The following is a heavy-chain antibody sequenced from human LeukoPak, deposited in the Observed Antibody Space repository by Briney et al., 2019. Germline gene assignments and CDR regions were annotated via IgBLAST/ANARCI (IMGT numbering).Heavy chain of an antibody. V-gene: IGHV3-33*01. CDR1: GFTFSSYG. D-gene: IGHD3-22*01. CDR3: ARGWGSSVYASAFDI. J-gene: IGHJ3*02. Sequence: GGSLRLSCAASGFTFSSYGMHWVRQAPGKGLEWVAFIWYEGNTKKYADSVKGRITISRDNSKNTLYLEMNSLRAEDTAVYYCARGWGSSVYASAFDIWGQGTMVTISS. CDR2: IWYEGNTK.